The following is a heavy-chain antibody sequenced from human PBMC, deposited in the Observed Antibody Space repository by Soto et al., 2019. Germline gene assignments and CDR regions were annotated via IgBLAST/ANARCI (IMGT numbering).Heavy chain of an antibody. Sequence: SETLSLTCTVSGGSISSYYWSWIRQPPGKGLEWIGYIYYSGSTNYNPSLKSRVTISVDTSKNQFSLKLSSVTAADTAVYYCGRASGNIVFDYWGQGTLVTVSS. CDR2: IYYSGST. D-gene: IGHD3-3*01. CDR1: GGSISSYY. V-gene: IGHV4-59*01. CDR3: GRASGNIVFDY. J-gene: IGHJ4*02.